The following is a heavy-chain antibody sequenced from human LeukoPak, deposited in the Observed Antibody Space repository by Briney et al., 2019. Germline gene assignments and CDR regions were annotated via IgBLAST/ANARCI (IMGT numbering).Heavy chain of an antibody. CDR1: GYTFTSYA. D-gene: IGHD6-19*01. J-gene: IGHJ3*02. CDR3: ARALPISSGWYGTNAFDI. CDR2: INAGNGNT. V-gene: IGHV1-3*03. Sequence: ASVKVSCKASGYTFTSYAMHWVRQAPGQRLEWMGWINAGNGNTKYSQEFQGRVTITRDTSASTAYMELSSLRSEDMAVYYCARALPISSGWYGTNAFDIWGQGTMVTVSS.